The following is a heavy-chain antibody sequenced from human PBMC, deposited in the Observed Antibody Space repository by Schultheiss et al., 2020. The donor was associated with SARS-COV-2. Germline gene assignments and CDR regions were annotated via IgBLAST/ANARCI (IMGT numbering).Heavy chain of an antibody. CDR2: IYTSGST. CDR3: ARGLGYGGNGGPDY. J-gene: IGHJ4*02. V-gene: IGHV4-4*07. D-gene: IGHD4-23*01. CDR1: GGSISSYY. Sequence: SETLSLTCTVSGGSISSYYWSWIRQPPGKGLEWIGRIYTSGSTNYNPSLKSRVTISVDTSKNQFSLKLSSVTAADTAVYYCARGLGYGGNGGPDYWGQGTLVTVSS.